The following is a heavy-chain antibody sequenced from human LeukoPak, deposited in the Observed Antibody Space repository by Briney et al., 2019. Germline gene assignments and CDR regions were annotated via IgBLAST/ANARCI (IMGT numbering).Heavy chain of an antibody. Sequence: ASVKVSCKASGYTFTGYYMHWVQQAPGQGLEWMGWINPNSGGTNYAQKFQGWVTMTRDTSISTAYMELNRLRSDDTAVYYCARGPTYYYDSSGYYFDYWGQGTLVTVSS. J-gene: IGHJ4*02. D-gene: IGHD3-22*01. V-gene: IGHV1-2*04. CDR3: ARGPTYYYDSSGYYFDY. CDR2: INPNSGGT. CDR1: GYTFTGYY.